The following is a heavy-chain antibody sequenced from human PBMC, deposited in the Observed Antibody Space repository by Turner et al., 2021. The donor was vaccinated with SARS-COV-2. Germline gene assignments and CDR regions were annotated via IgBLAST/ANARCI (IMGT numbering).Heavy chain of an antibody. CDR3: ARDRSGGYSFSFDY. CDR2: ISYDGSNK. J-gene: IGHJ4*02. CDR1: GFTFSSYA. V-gene: IGHV3-30-3*01. D-gene: IGHD1-26*01. Sequence: VQLVESGGGVVQPGRSLRLSCAASGFTFSSYAMHWVRQAPGKGLEWVAVISYDGSNKYYADSVRGRFTISRDNSKNTLYLQMNSLRAEDTAVYYCARDRSGGYSFSFDYWGQGTLVTVSS.